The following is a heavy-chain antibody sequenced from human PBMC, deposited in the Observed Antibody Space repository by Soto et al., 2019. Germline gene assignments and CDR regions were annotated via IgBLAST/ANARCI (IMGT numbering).Heavy chain of an antibody. CDR2: IKSKTDGGTT. V-gene: IGHV3-15*07. Sequence: PGGSLRLSCAASGFTFRNAWITCARQTPGKGLEWVGRIKSKTDGGTTDYAAPVKGRFTISRDDSKNTLYLQMNSLKTEDTAVYYCITDDFGYSSSWYRDFEGYWGQGTLVTVSP. CDR1: GFTFRNAW. CDR3: ITDDFGYSSSWYRDFEGY. J-gene: IGHJ4*02. D-gene: IGHD6-13*01.